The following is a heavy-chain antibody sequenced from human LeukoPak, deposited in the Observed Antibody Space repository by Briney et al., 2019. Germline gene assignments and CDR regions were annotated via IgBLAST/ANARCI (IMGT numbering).Heavy chain of an antibody. Sequence: SETLSLTCTVSGGSISHYFWSWIRQPPGKALEWIGYIYYSGSTNYNPSLKSRVTISVDTSKNQFSLKLSSVTAADTAVYYCVGGRDCSSTSCYGLWGQGTLVTVSS. CDR2: IYYSGST. CDR3: VGGRDCSSTSCYGL. J-gene: IGHJ4*02. CDR1: GGSISHYF. D-gene: IGHD2-2*01. V-gene: IGHV4-59*01.